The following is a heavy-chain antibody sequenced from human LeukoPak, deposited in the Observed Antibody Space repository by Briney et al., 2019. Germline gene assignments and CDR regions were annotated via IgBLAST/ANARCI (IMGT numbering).Heavy chain of an antibody. CDR2: ISVYNGDT. V-gene: IGHV1-18*01. CDR3: ARVYGSYPHYYYYYGMDV. CDR1: GYTFSSFG. D-gene: IGHD1-26*01. Sequence: ASVKVSCKASGYTFSSFGFMWVRQAPGQGLDWMGWISVYNGDTRYAQKFQGRVTITADESTSTAYMELSSLRSEDTAVYYCARVYGSYPHYYYYYGMDVWGQGTTVTVSS. J-gene: IGHJ6*02.